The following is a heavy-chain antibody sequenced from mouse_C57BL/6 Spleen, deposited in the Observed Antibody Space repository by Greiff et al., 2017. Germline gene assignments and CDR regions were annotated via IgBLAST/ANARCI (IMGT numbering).Heavy chain of an antibody. J-gene: IGHJ2*01. D-gene: IGHD1-2*01. CDR1: GFNIKDYY. V-gene: IGHV14-1*01. Sequence: EVQLQQSGAELVRPGASVKLSCTASGFNIKDYYMHWVKQRPEQGLEWIGRIDPEDGDTEYAPKFQGKATMTADTSSNTAYLQLSSLTSEDTAVYYSTKDYGMFYDFDYWGQGTTLSVSS. CDR2: IDPEDGDT. CDR3: TKDYGMFYDFDY.